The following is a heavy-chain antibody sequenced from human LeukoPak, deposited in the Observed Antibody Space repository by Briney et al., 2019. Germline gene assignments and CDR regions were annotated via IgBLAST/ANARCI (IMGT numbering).Heavy chain of an antibody. CDR2: ISISGSTI. D-gene: IGHD3-22*01. CDR1: GFTFSSYE. Sequence: GGSPRLSRAPSGFTFSSYEMNWVPPTPGRGLEWVSYISISGSTIYYAHSVKGGFTISRDNAKNSLYLHMNSLSAEDPPFFYCAGNNYYDSSAGVGYWGEGTLVTVSS. CDR3: AGNNYYDSSAGVGY. J-gene: IGHJ4*02. V-gene: IGHV3-48*03.